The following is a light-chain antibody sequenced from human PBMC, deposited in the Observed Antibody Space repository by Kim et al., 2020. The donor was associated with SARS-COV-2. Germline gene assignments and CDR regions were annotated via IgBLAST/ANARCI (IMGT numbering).Light chain of an antibody. V-gene: IGLV3-19*01. CDR1: SLRSYY. Sequence: SELTQDPTVSVALGQTVRITCQGDSLRSYYASWYQQKPGQAPVLVIYGKNNRPSGIPDRFSGSSSGNTASLTITGAQAEDEADYYCNSRDSSGNHWVFGG. CDR3: NSRDSSGNHWV. J-gene: IGLJ3*02. CDR2: GKN.